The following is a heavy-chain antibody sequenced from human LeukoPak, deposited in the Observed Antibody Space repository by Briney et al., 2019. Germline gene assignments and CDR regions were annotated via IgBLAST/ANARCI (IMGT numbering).Heavy chain of an antibody. Sequence: GGSLRLSCAASGFTFSTYWMHWVRQAPGKGLVWVSRINSDGSSTRYADSVKGRFTISRDNSKNTLYLQMNSLRPEDTALYYCVRDFEWSFDTWDQGTLVTVSS. J-gene: IGHJ4*02. D-gene: IGHD3-3*01. V-gene: IGHV3-74*01. CDR2: INSDGSST. CDR3: VRDFEWSFDT. CDR1: GFTFSTYW.